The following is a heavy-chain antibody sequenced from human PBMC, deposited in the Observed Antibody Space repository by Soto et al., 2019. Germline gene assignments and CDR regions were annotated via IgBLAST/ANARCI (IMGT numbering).Heavy chain of an antibody. J-gene: IGHJ5*02. CDR3: AKAFDPVVTTLFSRFDP. D-gene: IGHD4-17*01. V-gene: IGHV3-33*06. Sequence: QVQLVESGGGVVQPGRSLRLSCAASGFTFSSYGMHWVRQAPGKGLEWVAVIWYDGSNKYYADSVKGRFTISRDNSKNTLYLQMNSLRAEDTAVYYCAKAFDPVVTTLFSRFDPWGQGTLVTVSS. CDR1: GFTFSSYG. CDR2: IWYDGSNK.